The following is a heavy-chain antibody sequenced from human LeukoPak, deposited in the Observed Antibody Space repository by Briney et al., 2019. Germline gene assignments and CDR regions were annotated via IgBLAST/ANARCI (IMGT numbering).Heavy chain of an antibody. CDR3: ARGRFGDHYMDV. CDR1: GFTFNSFG. Sequence: GGSLRLSCAASGFTFNSFGMNWVRQAPGKGLEWVSSISTSSSYIYYADSLKGRFTISRDNAKNSLYLRMNSLRAEDTAVYYCARGRFGDHYMDVWGKGTTVTISS. J-gene: IGHJ6*03. D-gene: IGHD3-10*01. V-gene: IGHV3-21*01. CDR2: ISTSSSYI.